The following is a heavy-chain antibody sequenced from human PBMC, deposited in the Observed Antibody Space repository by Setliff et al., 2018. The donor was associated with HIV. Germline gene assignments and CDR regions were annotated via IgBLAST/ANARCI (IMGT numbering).Heavy chain of an antibody. CDR3: TRIEGGYGFFNHFDY. CDR1: GFSLNFSTTR. V-gene: IGHV2-70*04. D-gene: IGHD5-18*01. J-gene: IGHJ4*02. CDR2: IDWNDDK. Sequence: SGPTLVNPTQTLTLTCTFSGFSLNFSTTRVNWIRQPPGKALEWLARIDWNDDKFYSASLKTRLTISKDTSKNQVVLKMTNMDPSDTATYYCTRIEGGYGFFNHFDYWGQGALVTVSS.